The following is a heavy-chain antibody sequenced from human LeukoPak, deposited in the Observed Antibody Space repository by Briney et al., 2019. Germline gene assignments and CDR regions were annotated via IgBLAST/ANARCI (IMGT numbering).Heavy chain of an antibody. Sequence: SVKVSCKASGGTFSSYAISWVRQAPGQGLEWMGRIIPILGIANYAQKFQGRVTITADKSTSTAYMELSSLRSEDTAVYYCARAHCGGDCYLFDYWGQGTLVTVPS. V-gene: IGHV1-69*04. J-gene: IGHJ4*02. CDR1: GGTFSSYA. CDR3: ARAHCGGDCYLFDY. CDR2: IIPILGIA. D-gene: IGHD2-21*02.